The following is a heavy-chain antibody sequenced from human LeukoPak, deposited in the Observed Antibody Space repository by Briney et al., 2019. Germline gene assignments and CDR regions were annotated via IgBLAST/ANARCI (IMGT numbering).Heavy chain of an antibody. CDR3: ARANKWFGDPYYYGMDV. CDR1: GYTFTSYD. J-gene: IGHJ6*04. CDR2: MSPNSGNT. D-gene: IGHD3-10*01. V-gene: IGHV1-8*01. Sequence: GASVKVSCKASGYTFTSYDINWVRQATGQGLEWMGWMSPNSGNTGYAQKFQGRVTMTRNTSISTAYMELSSLRSEDTAVYYCARANKWFGDPYYYGMDVGGKGTTVTVSS.